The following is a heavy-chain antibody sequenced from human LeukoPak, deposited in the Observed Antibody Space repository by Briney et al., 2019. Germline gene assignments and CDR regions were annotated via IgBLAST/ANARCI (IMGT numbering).Heavy chain of an antibody. Sequence: ASVKVSCKASGYTFTSYYMHWVRLAPGQGHEWMGIINPSGGSTSYAQKFQGRVTMTRDTSTSTVYMELSSLRSEETAVYYCAVGVGVVPAAIRGVFDYWGQGTLLTVSS. D-gene: IGHD2-2*01. J-gene: IGHJ4*02. V-gene: IGHV1-46*01. CDR3: AVGVGVVPAAIRGVFDY. CDR2: INPSGGST. CDR1: GYTFTSYY.